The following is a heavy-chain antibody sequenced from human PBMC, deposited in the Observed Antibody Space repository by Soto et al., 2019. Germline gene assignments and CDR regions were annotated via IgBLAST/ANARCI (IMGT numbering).Heavy chain of an antibody. Sequence: SETLSLTCAVYGGSFSGYYWSWIRQPPGKGLEWIGEINHSGSTNYNPSLKSRFTISVDTPKNQFSLKLSSVTAADTSVYYCARAPLYDSSGYYYGYWGQGTLVTVSS. V-gene: IGHV4-34*01. CDR1: GGSFSGYY. CDR2: INHSGST. J-gene: IGHJ4*02. D-gene: IGHD3-22*01. CDR3: ARAPLYDSSGYYYGY.